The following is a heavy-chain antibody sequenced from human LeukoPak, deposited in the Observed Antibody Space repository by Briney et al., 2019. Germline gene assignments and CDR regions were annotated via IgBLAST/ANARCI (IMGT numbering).Heavy chain of an antibody. CDR2: ISYDGSNK. Sequence: GRSLRLSCAASGFTFSSYAMHWVRQAPGKGLEWVAVISYDGSNKYYADSVKGRFTISRDNAKNSLYLQMDSLTVEDTATYYCARDGRDGFIDYWGQGTLVTVSS. V-gene: IGHV3-30*04. CDR1: GFTFSSYA. J-gene: IGHJ4*02. CDR3: ARDGRDGFIDY. D-gene: IGHD5-24*01.